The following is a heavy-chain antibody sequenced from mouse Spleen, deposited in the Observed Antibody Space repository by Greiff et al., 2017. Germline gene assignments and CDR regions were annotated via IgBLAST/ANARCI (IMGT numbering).Heavy chain of an antibody. CDR2: INPSNGGT. CDR1: GYTFTSYY. Sequence: VKLQESGAELVKPGASVKLSCKASGYTFTSYYMYWVKQRPGQGLEWIGEINPSNGGTNFNEKFKSKATLTVDKSSSTAYMQLSSLTSEDSAVYYCTREDEPAWFAYWGQGTLVTVSA. V-gene: IGHV1S81*02. J-gene: IGHJ3*01. CDR3: TREDEPAWFAY.